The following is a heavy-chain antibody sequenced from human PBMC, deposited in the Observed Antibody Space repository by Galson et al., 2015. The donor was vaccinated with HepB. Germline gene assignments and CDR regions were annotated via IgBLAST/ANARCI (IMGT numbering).Heavy chain of an antibody. CDR3: ARDCIVEVVAATTPKAACWFDP. J-gene: IGHJ5*02. CDR1: GYTFTSYG. V-gene: IGHV1-18*01. CDR2: ISGYNGNT. D-gene: IGHD2-15*01. Sequence: SVKVSCKASGYTFTSYGISWVRQAPGQGLEWMGWISGYNGNTNYAQNLQGRVTMTTDTSTSTAYMELRSLRSDDTAVYYCARDCIVEVVAATTPKAACWFDPWGQGTLVTVSS.